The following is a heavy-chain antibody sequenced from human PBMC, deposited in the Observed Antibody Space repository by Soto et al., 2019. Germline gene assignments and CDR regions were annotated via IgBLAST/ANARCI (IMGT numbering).Heavy chain of an antibody. CDR2: INPNSGDT. CDR1: GYTFTGYY. D-gene: IGHD1-26*01. CDR3: AKGGAIVAAGTRVYLYNAMDV. J-gene: IGHJ6*02. Sequence: QVQLVQSGTEVKRPGDSVKVSCKASGYTFTGYYVHWVRQAPGQGLEWMGWINPNSGDTYLAQRFQGRVTMNRDTSIGTAYRELRALTSDDTAEYYCAKGGAIVAAGTRVYLYNAMDVWGQGTTVTVSS. V-gene: IGHV1-2*02.